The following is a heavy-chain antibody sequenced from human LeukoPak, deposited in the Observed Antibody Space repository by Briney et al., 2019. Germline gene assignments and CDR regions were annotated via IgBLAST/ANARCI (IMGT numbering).Heavy chain of an antibody. V-gene: IGHV3-48*04. CDR2: ISSSSSTI. CDR3: AKAMGWRGSSWSKAEYFQH. Sequence: PGGSLRLSCAASGFTFSSYSMNWVRQAPGKGLEWVSYISSSSSTIYYADSVKGRFTISRDNAKNSLYLQMNSLRAEDTALYYCAKAMGWRGSSWSKAEYFQHWGQGTLVTVSS. CDR1: GFTFSSYS. J-gene: IGHJ1*01. D-gene: IGHD6-13*01.